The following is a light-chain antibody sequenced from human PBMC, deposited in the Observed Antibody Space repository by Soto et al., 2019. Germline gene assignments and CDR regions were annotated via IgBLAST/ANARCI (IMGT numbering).Light chain of an antibody. J-gene: IGLJ1*01. V-gene: IGLV2-14*01. CDR2: EVS. CDR3: SSFTTTTTQYV. Sequence: QSVLTQPASVSGSPGQSITISCIGTSSDVGAYKYVSWYQQYPGKAPKLMIYEVSNRPSGVSNRFSGAKSGNMASLTISGLQAEDEADYYCSSFTTTTTQYVFGTGTKLTVL. CDR1: SSDVGAYKY.